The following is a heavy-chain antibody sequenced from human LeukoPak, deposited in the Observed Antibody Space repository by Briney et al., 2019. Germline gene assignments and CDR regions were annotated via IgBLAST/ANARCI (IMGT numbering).Heavy chain of an antibody. D-gene: IGHD3-22*01. CDR2: ISGSGGST. J-gene: IGHJ4*02. V-gene: IGHV3-23*01. Sequence: PGGSLRLSCAASGFTFSNYAMSWVRQAPGKGLEWVSAISGSGGSTYYADSVKGRFTISRDNSKNTLYLQMNSLRAEDTAVYYCAKAPEYYYDSSGYDDYWGQGTLVTVSS. CDR3: AKAPEYYYDSSGYDDY. CDR1: GFTFSNYA.